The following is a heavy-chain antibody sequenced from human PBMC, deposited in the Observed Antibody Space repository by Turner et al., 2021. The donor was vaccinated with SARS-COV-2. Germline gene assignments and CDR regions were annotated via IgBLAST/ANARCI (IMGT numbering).Heavy chain of an antibody. V-gene: IGHV4-59*07. J-gene: IGHJ4*02. CDR2: VHYTEDS. D-gene: IGHD1-1*01. CDR1: PDSFYSHF. Sequence: QVVLPESGPTLVTPSDTLFLTCPVSPDSFYSHFWSCVRQPPEETLQWIGYVHYTEDSKSNPSLGGRATLSLDTSNNQLSLRLTSVTAADSGVYFCARYDFSRGNDHWGQGALVTVSS. CDR3: ARYDFSRGNDH.